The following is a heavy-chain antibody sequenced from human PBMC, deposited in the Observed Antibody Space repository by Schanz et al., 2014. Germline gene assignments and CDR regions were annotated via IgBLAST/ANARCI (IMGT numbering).Heavy chain of an antibody. CDR1: GGSFSSNY. J-gene: IGHJ5*02. D-gene: IGHD6-25*01. Sequence: QVQLQQWGAGLLKPSETLSLTCAVYGGSFSSNYWSWIRQPPGKGLEWIGEINQSGTTNYNPSLKSRVTMTVDTPKTQISLKLSSVTAADTAVYYCAREPLSGYNWCDPWGQGTLVTVSS. CDR2: INQSGTT. V-gene: IGHV4-34*02. CDR3: AREPLSGYNWCDP.